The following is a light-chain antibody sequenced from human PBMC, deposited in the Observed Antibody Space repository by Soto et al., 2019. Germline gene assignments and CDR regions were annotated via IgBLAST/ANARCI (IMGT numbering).Light chain of an antibody. CDR2: EGS. Sequence: QSALTQPASVSGSPGQSITISCTGTSSDVGSYNLVSWYQQHPGKAPKLMIYEGSKRPSGVSNRFSGSKSGNTASLTISGLQAEDEADYYCCSYPSFGGGTKVTVL. V-gene: IGLV2-23*01. CDR1: SSDVGSYNL. CDR3: CSYPS. J-gene: IGLJ3*02.